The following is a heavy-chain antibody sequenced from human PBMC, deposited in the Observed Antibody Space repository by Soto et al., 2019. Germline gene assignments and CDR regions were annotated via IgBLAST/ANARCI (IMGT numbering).Heavy chain of an antibody. CDR3: ARTMVVTQNWFDP. CDR1: GVTFSSYW. J-gene: IGHJ5*02. Sequence: LRLSCAVSGVTFSSYWWSWVRQPPGKGLEWIGYIYYSGSTYYNPSLKSRVTISVDTSKNQFSLKLSSVTAADMAVYYCARTMVVTQNWFDPWGQGT. CDR2: IYYSGST. D-gene: IGHD2-21*02. V-gene: IGHV4-30-4*01.